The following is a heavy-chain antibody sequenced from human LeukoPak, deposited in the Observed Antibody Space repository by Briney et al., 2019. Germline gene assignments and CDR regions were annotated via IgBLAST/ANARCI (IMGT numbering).Heavy chain of an antibody. Sequence: GGSLRLSCAASGITFSSYGMSWVRQVPGKGPEWVSSISHTGGSPYYADSVKGRFTVSRDNSKNTLYLQMNSLTVEDTAIYYCAKNADRGAYCRGGSCYPYYYYYMDVWGTGTTVTISS. V-gene: IGHV3-23*01. J-gene: IGHJ6*03. CDR1: GITFSSYG. D-gene: IGHD2-15*01. CDR3: AKNADRGAYCRGGSCYPYYYYYMDV. CDR2: ISHTGGSP.